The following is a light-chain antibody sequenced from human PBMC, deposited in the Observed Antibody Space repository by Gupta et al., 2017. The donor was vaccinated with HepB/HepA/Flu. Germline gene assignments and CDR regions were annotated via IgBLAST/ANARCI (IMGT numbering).Light chain of an antibody. Sequence: QSVLIQPPSASGTPGQRVTISCSGSSSKIGSNTVNWYQQLPGTAPKLLIYNNNQRPSGVPDRFSGSKSGTSASLAISGLQSEDEADYYCAAWDDSLNGPLFGGGTKLTVL. CDR1: SSKIGSNT. V-gene: IGLV1-44*01. CDR2: NNN. J-gene: IGLJ2*01. CDR3: AAWDDSLNGPL.